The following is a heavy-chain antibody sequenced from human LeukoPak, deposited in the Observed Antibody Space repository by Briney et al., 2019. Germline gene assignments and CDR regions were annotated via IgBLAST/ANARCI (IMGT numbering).Heavy chain of an antibody. D-gene: IGHD2-2*01. Sequence: ASVKVSCXASGYTFTSYDINWVRQATGQGLEWMGWMNPNSGNTGYAQKFQSRVTITRNTSISTAYMELSSLRSEDTAVYHCATDYQLGYWGQGTLVTVSS. V-gene: IGHV1-8*03. CDR1: GYTFTSYD. CDR2: MNPNSGNT. J-gene: IGHJ4*02. CDR3: ATDYQLGY.